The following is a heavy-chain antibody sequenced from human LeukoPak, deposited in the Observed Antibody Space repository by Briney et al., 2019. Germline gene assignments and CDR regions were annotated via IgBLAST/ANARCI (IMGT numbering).Heavy chain of an antibody. D-gene: IGHD6-19*01. J-gene: IGHJ6*02. Sequence: SETLSLTCTVSGGSISSSSYYWSWIRQPPGKGLEWIGEINHSGSTNYNPSLKSRVTISVDTSKNQFSLKLSSVTAADTAVYYCAREMSSGWYMPVYYYYGMDVWGQGTTVTVSS. V-gene: IGHV4-39*07. CDR1: GGSISSSSYY. CDR2: INHSGST. CDR3: AREMSSGWYMPVYYYYGMDV.